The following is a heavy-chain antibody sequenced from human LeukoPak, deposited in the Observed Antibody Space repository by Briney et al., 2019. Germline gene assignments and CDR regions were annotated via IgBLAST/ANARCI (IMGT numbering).Heavy chain of an antibody. CDR3: ASGLYGMDV. D-gene: IGHD2-21*01. J-gene: IGHJ6*02. CDR2: IYAGGST. V-gene: IGHV3-66*01. Sequence: GGSLRLSCAASGFTVSSNYMSWVRQAPGKWLEWVSMIYAGGSTYDADSVKGRFTISRDNSKNTLYLQMSSLRAEDTAVYYCASGLYGMDVWGQGDTVTVSS. CDR1: GFTVSSNY.